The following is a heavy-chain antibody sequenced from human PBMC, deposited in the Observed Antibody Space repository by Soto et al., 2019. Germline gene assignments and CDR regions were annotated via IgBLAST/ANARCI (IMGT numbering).Heavy chain of an antibody. D-gene: IGHD4-17*01. CDR1: GGSIRSDPYY. CDR2: TYYRENT. CDR3: ARVPFGDYHFDL. J-gene: IGHJ4*02. Sequence: SETLSLTCTVSGGSIRSDPYYWSWIRQHPGKGLEWIGYTYYRENTYYNPSLKSRVTLSVDASKNQFSLTLRFVTAADTAVYYCARVPFGDYHFDLWGQGTLVTVSS. V-gene: IGHV4-31*03.